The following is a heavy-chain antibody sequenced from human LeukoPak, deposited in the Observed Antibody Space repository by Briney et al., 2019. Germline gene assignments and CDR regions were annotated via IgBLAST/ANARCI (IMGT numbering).Heavy chain of an antibody. CDR1: GFTFSSYS. V-gene: IGHV3-21*01. CDR2: ISSSSSYI. D-gene: IGHD3-3*01. J-gene: IGHJ4*02. CDR3: ARAILYYGAHETG. Sequence: NPGGSLRLSCAASGFTFSSYSMNWVRQAPGKGLEWVSSISSSSSYIYYADSVKGRFTISRDNAKNSLYLHMNSLRAEDTAVYYCARAILYYGAHETGWGQGTLVTVSS.